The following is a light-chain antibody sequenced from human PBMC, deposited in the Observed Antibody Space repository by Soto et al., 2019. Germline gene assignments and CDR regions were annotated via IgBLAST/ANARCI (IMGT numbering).Light chain of an antibody. CDR2: DAS. CDR1: QSVSSY. Sequence: EIVLTQYPATLSLSPGERATLSCRASQSVSSYLAWYQQKPGQAPRLLIYDASNRATGIPARFSGSGSGTDFTLTISSLEPEDFAVYYCQQRSNWITFGQGTLLEIK. CDR3: QQRSNWIT. V-gene: IGKV3-11*01. J-gene: IGKJ5*01.